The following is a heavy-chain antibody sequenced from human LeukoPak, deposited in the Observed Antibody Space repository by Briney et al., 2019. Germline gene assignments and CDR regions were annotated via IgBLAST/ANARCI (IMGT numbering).Heavy chain of an antibody. J-gene: IGHJ5*02. CDR2: IKSKNVGGTT. Sequence: GGSLRLSCAASGFTFSSYAMSWVRQAPGKGLEWVGRIKSKNVGGTTDYAAPVKGRFTISRDDSKNTVYLQMNSLKIEDTAVYYCTSHAAFDPWGQGTLVTVSS. CDR1: GFTFSSYA. V-gene: IGHV3-15*01. CDR3: TSHAAFDP.